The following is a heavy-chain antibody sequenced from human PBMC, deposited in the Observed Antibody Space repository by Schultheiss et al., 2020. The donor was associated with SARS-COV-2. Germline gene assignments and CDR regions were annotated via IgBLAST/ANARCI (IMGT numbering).Heavy chain of an antibody. D-gene: IGHD1-26*01. CDR2: INHSGST. V-gene: IGHV4-34*01. Sequence: SETLSLTCAVYGGSFSGYYWSWIRQPPGKGLEWIGEINHSGSTNYNPSLKSRVTISVDTSKNQVSLKVRSVTAADTAVYYCARVVGGPTFEAFFGMDVWGQGTMVTVSS. CDR3: ARVVGGPTFEAFFGMDV. J-gene: IGHJ6*02. CDR1: GGSFSGYY.